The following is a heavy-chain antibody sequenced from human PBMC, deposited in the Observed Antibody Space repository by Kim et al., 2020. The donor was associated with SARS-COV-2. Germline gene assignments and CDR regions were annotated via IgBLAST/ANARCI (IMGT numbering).Heavy chain of an antibody. V-gene: IGHV3-48*04. CDR2: ISGTSKTT. D-gene: IGHD3-10*01. CDR3: ARGFFRDGFDV. J-gene: IGHJ6*02. CDR1: GFVFSTFG. Sequence: GGSLRHSCAASGFVFSTFGMNWVRQAPGKGLEWVSLISGTSKTTSYADSVKGRFTMSRDNAENTLYLQMNSLRAEDTAVYYCARGFFRDGFDVWGQGTTVTVSS.